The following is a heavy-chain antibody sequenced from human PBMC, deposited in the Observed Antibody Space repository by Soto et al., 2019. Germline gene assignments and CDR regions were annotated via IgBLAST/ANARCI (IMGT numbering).Heavy chain of an antibody. J-gene: IGHJ4*02. V-gene: IGHV3-48*02. CDR1: GFTFSSYS. CDR2: ISSSSSTI. D-gene: IGHD5-18*01. Sequence: PGGSLRLSCAASGFTFSSYSMNWVRQAPGKGLEWVSYISSSSSTIYYADSVKGRFTISRDNAKNSLYLQMNSLRDEDTAVYYCASAVGGRGYSYGYVGLFDYWGQGTLVTVSS. CDR3: ASAVGGRGYSYGYVGLFDY.